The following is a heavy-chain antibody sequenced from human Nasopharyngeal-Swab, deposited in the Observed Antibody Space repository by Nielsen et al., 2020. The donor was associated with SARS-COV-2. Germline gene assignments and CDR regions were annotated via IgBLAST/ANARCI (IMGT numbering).Heavy chain of an antibody. CDR3: ARSTMVQGEAHY. CDR1: GYSFTSSW. Sequence: GASLKISCQGSGYSFTSSWIGWVRQMPGKGLEWMGIIYPGDSDTRYSPSFQGQVTISADKSISTAYLQWSSLKASDTAMYYCARSTMVQGEAHYWGQGTLVTVSS. J-gene: IGHJ4*02. D-gene: IGHD3-10*01. V-gene: IGHV5-51*01. CDR2: IYPGDSDT.